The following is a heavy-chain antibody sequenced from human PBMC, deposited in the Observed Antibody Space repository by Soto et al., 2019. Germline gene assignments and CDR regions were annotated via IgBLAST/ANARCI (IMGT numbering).Heavy chain of an antibody. D-gene: IGHD2-15*01. Sequence: SGPTLVNPTQTLTLTCTVSGFSLTTDGVGVGWVRQPPRKAQEWLTLVYWDDDERYSRSLQSRLTISRDTSRNKVVLTLTNVDPVDTATYYCVRQDSRGRYFDFWGQGILVTVSS. CDR2: VYWDDDE. CDR1: GFSLTTDGVG. V-gene: IGHV2-5*02. CDR3: VRQDSRGRYFDF. J-gene: IGHJ4*02.